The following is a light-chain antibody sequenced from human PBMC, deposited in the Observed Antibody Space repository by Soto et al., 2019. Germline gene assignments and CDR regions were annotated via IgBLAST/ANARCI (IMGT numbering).Light chain of an antibody. CDR1: HSVSSS. J-gene: IGKJ5*01. CDR3: QQRSNWPRIT. CDR2: NAS. Sequence: EIVLTQSPATLSLSPVDRATLSCRASHSVSSSLAWYQQKPGQAPRLLIHNASNSATGLPPRFSGSGSGTDSTLTISSLEPEDFAVYYCQQRSNWPRITFGQGKRREIK. V-gene: IGKV3-11*01.